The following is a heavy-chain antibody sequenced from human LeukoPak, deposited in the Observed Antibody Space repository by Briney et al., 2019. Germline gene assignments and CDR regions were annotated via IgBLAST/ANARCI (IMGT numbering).Heavy chain of an antibody. CDR3: ARRNGHSWDVGNWFDP. CDR2: IYYSGIT. D-gene: IGHD6-13*01. CDR1: GGSIISSSYS. J-gene: IGHJ5*02. V-gene: IGHV4-39*01. Sequence: SETLSLTCSLSGGSIISSSYSWAWIRQPPGMGLEWIGSIYYSGITYYNPSLKSRATVSVDTSKNQFSLHLISVTAADTAVYYCARRNGHSWDVGNWFDPWGQGTLVTVSS.